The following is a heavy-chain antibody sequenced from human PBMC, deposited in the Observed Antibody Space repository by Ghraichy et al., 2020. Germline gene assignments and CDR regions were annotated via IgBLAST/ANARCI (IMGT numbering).Heavy chain of an antibody. CDR3: ARPPNRGIFDI. V-gene: IGHV4-39*01. CDR1: GGSISSRSYY. Sequence: SETLSLTCTVSGGSISSRSYYWGWIRQPPGKGLEGIGSISYSGRTYYNPSLKSRVIISVDTSKNQFSLNLSSVTAADTAVYYCARPPNRGIFDIWGQGTMVTVSS. CDR2: ISYSGRT. D-gene: IGHD6-13*01. J-gene: IGHJ3*02.